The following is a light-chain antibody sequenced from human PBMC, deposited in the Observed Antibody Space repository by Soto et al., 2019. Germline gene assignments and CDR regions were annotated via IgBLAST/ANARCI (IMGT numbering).Light chain of an antibody. Sequence: SYELTQPPSVSVSPGQTASITCSGDKLGDKYACWYQQKPGQSPVLVIYQDNKRPSGIPERFSGSNSGNTVTLTISGTQAMDEADYYCQAWDSSLVVFGGGTKLTVL. CDR1: KLGDKY. CDR3: QAWDSSLVV. J-gene: IGLJ2*01. V-gene: IGLV3-1*01. CDR2: QDN.